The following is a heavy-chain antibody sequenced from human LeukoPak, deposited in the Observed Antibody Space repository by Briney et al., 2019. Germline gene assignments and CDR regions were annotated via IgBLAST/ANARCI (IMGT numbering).Heavy chain of an antibody. V-gene: IGHV3-7*01. CDR3: ARARDYGFDY. CDR2: INEDGSEK. Sequence: GGSLRLSCAASGFTFSNYWMSWVRQAPGKGLEWVDNINEDGSEKYYVDSVKGRFTISRDNAKNSLYLQMKSLRADDTAVYFCARARDYGFDYWGQGTLVTVSS. D-gene: IGHD4-17*01. J-gene: IGHJ4*02. CDR1: GFTFSNYW.